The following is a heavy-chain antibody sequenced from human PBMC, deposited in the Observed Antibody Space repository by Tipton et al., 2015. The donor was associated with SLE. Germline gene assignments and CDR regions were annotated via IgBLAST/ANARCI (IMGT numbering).Heavy chain of an antibody. D-gene: IGHD6-13*01. V-gene: IGHV4-59*08. CDR1: GGSISSHY. CDR3: ARGRRQAAGNDF. J-gene: IGHJ4*02. CDR2: IYYSGST. Sequence: TLSLTCTVSGGSISSHYWSWVRQPPGKGLELIGYIYYSGSTKYYNPSLKSRVTMSVDTSKNQFSLKLTSVTAADTAVYFCARGRRQAAGNDFWGQGILVTVSS.